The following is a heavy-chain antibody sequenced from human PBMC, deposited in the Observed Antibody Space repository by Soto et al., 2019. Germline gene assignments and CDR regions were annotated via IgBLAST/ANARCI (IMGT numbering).Heavy chain of an antibody. CDR1: GFTFDDYG. V-gene: IGHV3-20*04. J-gene: IGHJ4*02. CDR2: INWNGGST. CDR3: ARRRIVVATQYYFDY. D-gene: IGHD3-22*01. Sequence: GGSLRLSCAASGFTFDDYGMSWVRQAPGKGLEWVSGINWNGGSTGYADSVKGRFTISRDNAKNSLYLQMNSLRAEDTALYYCARRRIVVATQYYFDYWGQGTLVTVSS.